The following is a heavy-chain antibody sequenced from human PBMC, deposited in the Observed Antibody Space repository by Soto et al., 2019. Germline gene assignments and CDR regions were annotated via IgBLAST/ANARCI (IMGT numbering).Heavy chain of an antibody. Sequence: HPGGSLRLSCAASGFTFSSYGMHWVRQAPGKGLEWVAVISYDGSNKYYADSVKGRFTISRDNSKNTLYLQMNSLRAEDTAVYYCAKDKTEDSSGWYGGFDYWGQGTLVTVSS. CDR1: GFTFSSYG. V-gene: IGHV3-30*18. CDR2: ISYDGSNK. J-gene: IGHJ4*02. D-gene: IGHD6-19*01. CDR3: AKDKTEDSSGWYGGFDY.